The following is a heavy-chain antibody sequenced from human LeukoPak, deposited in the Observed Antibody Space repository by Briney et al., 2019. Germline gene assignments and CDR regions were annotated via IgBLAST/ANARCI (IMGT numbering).Heavy chain of an antibody. CDR1: GFTFSNYA. D-gene: IGHD3-22*01. J-gene: IGHJ5*02. CDR2: FSPSGGGT. Sequence: GGSLRLSCAASGFTFSNYAMSWVRQAPGKGLEWVSAFSPSGGGTYYADSVKGRFTISRDNSKNTLYLQMNSLRAEDTAVYFCAKDDYYDSSGDPNWFDPWGQGTLVTVSS. V-gene: IGHV3-23*01. CDR3: AKDDYYDSSGDPNWFDP.